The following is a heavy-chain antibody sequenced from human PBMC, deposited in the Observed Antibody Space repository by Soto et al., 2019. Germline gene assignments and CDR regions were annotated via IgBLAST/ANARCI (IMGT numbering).Heavy chain of an antibody. Sequence: VGSLRLSCAASGFTFSSYEMNWVRQAPGKGLEWVSYISSSGSTIYYADSVKGRFTISRDNAKNSLYLQMNSLRAEDTAVYYCARGSPYGKFDYWGQGTLVTVSS. D-gene: IGHD4-17*01. CDR3: ARGSPYGKFDY. CDR1: GFTFSSYE. J-gene: IGHJ4*02. V-gene: IGHV3-48*03. CDR2: ISSSGSTI.